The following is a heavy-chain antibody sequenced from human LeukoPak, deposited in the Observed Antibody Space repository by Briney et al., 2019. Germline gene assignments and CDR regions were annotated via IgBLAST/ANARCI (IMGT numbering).Heavy chain of an antibody. CDR3: ARALRTGQGDYVPVL. CDR2: VYPGNSDT. J-gene: IGHJ4*02. D-gene: IGHD4-17*01. CDR1: GYIFTNYW. V-gene: IGHV5-51*01. Sequence: GESLEISCKAFGYIFTNYWIGWVRQMPGKGPEWMAIVYPGNSDTRYSPSFQGQVTISADKSIGTMYLQWSSLKASDTATYYCARALRTGQGDYVPVLWGQGTLVIDSS.